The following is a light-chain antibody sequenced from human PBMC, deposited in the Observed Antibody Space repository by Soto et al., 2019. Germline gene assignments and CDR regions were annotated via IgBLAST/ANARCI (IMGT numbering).Light chain of an antibody. V-gene: IGKV3-11*01. Sequence: SVXTQSPXXXXXXXVEVXXRSCRASQSVSSYLAWYQQKPGQAPRLLIYDASNRATGIPARFSGSGSGTDFTLTISSLEPEDFAVYYCQQRSNWTFGQGTKVDIK. J-gene: IGKJ1*01. CDR1: QSVSSY. CDR3: QQRSNWT. CDR2: DAS.